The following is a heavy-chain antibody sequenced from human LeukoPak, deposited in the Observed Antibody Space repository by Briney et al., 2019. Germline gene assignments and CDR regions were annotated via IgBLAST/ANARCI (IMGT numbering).Heavy chain of an antibody. CDR1: GGSVSSGSYY. J-gene: IGHJ6*03. CDR3: ARGWFYYYYMDV. CDR2: IYHSGST. Sequence: SETLSLTRTVSGGSVSSGSYYWSWIRQPPGKGLEWIGYIYHSGSTYYNPSLKSRVTISVDTSKNQFSLKLSSVTAADTAVYYCARGWFYYYYMDVWGKGTTVTVSS. V-gene: IGHV4-30-2*01. D-gene: IGHD2-15*01.